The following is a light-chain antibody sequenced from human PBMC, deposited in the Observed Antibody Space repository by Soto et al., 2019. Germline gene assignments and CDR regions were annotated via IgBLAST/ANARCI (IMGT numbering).Light chain of an antibody. V-gene: IGKV3-15*01. CDR2: GAS. J-gene: IGKJ5*01. CDR1: QSVSSY. Sequence: EIVMTQSPATLSVSPGERATLSCRASQSVSSYLAWYQQKPGQAPRLLIYGASTRATDIPARFSGSGSGTEFTLTISSLQSEDFAVYYCQQDNNWPTIGEGTRLEIK. CDR3: QQDNNWPT.